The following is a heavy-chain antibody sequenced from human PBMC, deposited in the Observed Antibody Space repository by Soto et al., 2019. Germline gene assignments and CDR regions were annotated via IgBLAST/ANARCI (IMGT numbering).Heavy chain of an antibody. CDR2: IIPVFGSA. Sequence: VQLVQSGAEVKKPGSSVKVSCKAPGGTFKRYVISWVRQAPGQGLEWMGGIIPVFGSAHYAQKFQGRVIITADKATSTAYMELSSLRSEDTAIYYCARGSDYGDHISDYWGQGTLVTVSS. V-gene: IGHV1-69*06. CDR3: ARGSDYGDHISDY. CDR1: GGTFKRYV. J-gene: IGHJ4*02. D-gene: IGHD4-17*01.